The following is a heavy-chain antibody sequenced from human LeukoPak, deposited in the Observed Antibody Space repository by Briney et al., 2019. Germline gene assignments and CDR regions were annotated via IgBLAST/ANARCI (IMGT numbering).Heavy chain of an antibody. CDR3: ARDIHTSDWTKFDY. CDR2: IYSSGRT. V-gene: IGHV4-61*02. D-gene: IGHD6-19*01. J-gene: IGHJ4*02. CDR1: GGSISSSTYY. Sequence: SQTLSLTCNVSGGSISSSTYYWSWIRQPAGKGLEWIGRIYSSGRTNYNPSLKSRVTISVDASKNQFSLNLSSVTAADTAVYYCARDIHTSDWTKFDYWGQGTSVTVSS.